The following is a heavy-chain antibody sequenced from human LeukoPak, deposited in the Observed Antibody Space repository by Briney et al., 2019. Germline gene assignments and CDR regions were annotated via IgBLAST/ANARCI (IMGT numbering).Heavy chain of an antibody. CDR1: GFTFSSYG. J-gene: IGHJ3*02. CDR2: IWYDGSNK. Sequence: GGSLRLSCAASGFTFSSYGMHWVRQAPGKGLEWVAVIWYDGSNKYYADSVKGRFTISRDNSKNTLYLQMNSLRAEDTAVYCCARGPSGALDIWGLGTTVTVSS. V-gene: IGHV3-33*01. CDR3: ARGPSGALDI. D-gene: IGHD3-10*01.